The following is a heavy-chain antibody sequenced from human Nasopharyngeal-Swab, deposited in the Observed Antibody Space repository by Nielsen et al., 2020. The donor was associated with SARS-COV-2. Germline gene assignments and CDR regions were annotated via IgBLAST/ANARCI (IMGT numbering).Heavy chain of an antibody. CDR3: ARIAGRGSIYYYYMDV. V-gene: IGHV3-21*01. CDR1: GFSFHTYS. CDR2: LSGSGSYV. D-gene: IGHD1-26*01. J-gene: IGHJ6*03. Sequence: GESLKLSCAGSGFSFHTYSLIWVRQVPGEGLECVSSLSGSGSYVYYADSVKGRFTISKDSAKNSLYLQMNSLRAEDTAVYFCARIAGRGSIYYYYMDVWGTGTTVTVSS.